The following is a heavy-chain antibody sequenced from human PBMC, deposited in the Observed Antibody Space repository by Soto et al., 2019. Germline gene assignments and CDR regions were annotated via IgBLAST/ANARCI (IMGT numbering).Heavy chain of an antibody. CDR1: GYTLTDYY. Sequence: ASVKVSCKASGYTLTDYYLHWVRLAPGLGPEWMGWINANSGRTKYAQKFQGRVTMTSDASISTAYMELTNLRSDDTALYYCAREGDDTGWLSHWGEGSHVIVS. CDR2: INANSGRT. CDR3: AREGDDTGWLSH. V-gene: IGHV1-2*02. D-gene: IGHD6-19*01. J-gene: IGHJ4*02.